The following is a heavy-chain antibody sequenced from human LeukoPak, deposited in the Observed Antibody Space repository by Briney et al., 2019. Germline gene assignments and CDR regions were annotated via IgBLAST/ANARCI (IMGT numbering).Heavy chain of an antibody. V-gene: IGHV3-74*01. D-gene: IGHD4-23*01. J-gene: IGHJ4*02. CDR1: GFPFSSYW. CDR3: ARGRPHGNDY. CDR2: IASDGSST. Sequence: GGSLRLSCVASGFPFSSYWMNWVRQAPGKGLVWVSRIASDGSSTTYADSVKGRFSISRDNAKNTLYLQMNSLRVEDTAVYYCARGRPHGNDYWGQGTLVTVSS.